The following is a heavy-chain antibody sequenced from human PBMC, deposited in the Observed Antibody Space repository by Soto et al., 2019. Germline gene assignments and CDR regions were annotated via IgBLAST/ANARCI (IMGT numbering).Heavy chain of an antibody. D-gene: IGHD2-15*01. CDR3: ASPSQVAYYFDY. J-gene: IGHJ4*02. V-gene: IGHV4-39*01. CDR2: IYYSGST. CDR1: GGSISSSSYY. Sequence: SETLSLTCTVSGGSISSSSYYWGWIRQPPGKGLEWIGSIYYSGSTYYNPSLKSRVTISVDTSKNQFSLKLSSVTAADTAVYYCASPSQVAYYFDYWGQGTLVTVSS.